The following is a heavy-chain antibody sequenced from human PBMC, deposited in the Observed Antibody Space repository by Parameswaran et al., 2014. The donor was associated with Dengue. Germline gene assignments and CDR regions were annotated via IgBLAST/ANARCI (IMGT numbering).Heavy chain of an antibody. V-gene: IGHV4-39*01. D-gene: IGHD5-24*01. J-gene: IGHJ4*02. CDR2: IYHSGST. Sequence: VRQAPGKGLEWIGSIYHSGSTYYNPSLKSRVTISVDTSKNQFSLKLSSVTAADTAVYYCARHRRDGYNYHRYYFDYWGQGTLVTVSS. CDR3: ARHRRDGYNYHRYYFDY.